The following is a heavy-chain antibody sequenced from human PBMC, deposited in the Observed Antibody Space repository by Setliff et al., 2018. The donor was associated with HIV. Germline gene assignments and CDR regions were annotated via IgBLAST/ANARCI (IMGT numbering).Heavy chain of an antibody. J-gene: IGHJ4*02. D-gene: IGHD5-12*01. CDR2: IYYGGNT. CDR3: ARPLDGYTSDFDY. V-gene: IGHV4-59*08. CDR1: GGSISSYY. Sequence: SETLSLTCTVSGGSISSYYWSWIRQSPGKGLEWIGHIYYGGNTKYNPSLKSRVTMSSDTSKNQFSLKLSSVTAADTAVYYCARPLDGYTSDFDYWGQGTLVTVSS.